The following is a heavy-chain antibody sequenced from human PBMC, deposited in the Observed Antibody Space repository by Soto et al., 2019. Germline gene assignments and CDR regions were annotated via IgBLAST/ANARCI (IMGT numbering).Heavy chain of an antibody. CDR1: GDTFTSHY. V-gene: IGHV1-46*01. D-gene: IGHD3-3*01. J-gene: IGHJ3*02. Sequence: ASVKVSCEASGDTFTSHYVHWVRQAPGQGLEWMGIINPSGGSTSYAQKFQGRVTMTRDTSTSTAYMELSRLRSDDTAVYYCARPRGNLWSGYPNDAFDIWGQGTMVTVSS. CDR3: ARPRGNLWSGYPNDAFDI. CDR2: INPSGGST.